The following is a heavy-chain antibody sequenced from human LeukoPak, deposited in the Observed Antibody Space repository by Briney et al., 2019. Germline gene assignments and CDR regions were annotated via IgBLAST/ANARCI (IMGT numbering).Heavy chain of an antibody. Sequence: PSETLSLTCTVSGGSISSYYWSWIRQPPGKGLEWIGYIYYSGSTNYNPSLKSRVTISVDTSKNQFSLKLSSVTAADTAVYYCARDKGTVMDVWGEGTTVTVSS. CDR3: ARDKGTVMDV. D-gene: IGHD1-1*01. V-gene: IGHV4-59*01. J-gene: IGHJ6*03. CDR2: IYYSGST. CDR1: GGSISSYY.